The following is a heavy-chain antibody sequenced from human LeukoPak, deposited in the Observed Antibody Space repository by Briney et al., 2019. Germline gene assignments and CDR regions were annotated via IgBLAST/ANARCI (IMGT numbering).Heavy chain of an antibody. CDR3: ARDGGYGDYNLLYYYYGMDV. CDR1: GYTFTGYY. D-gene: IGHD4-17*01. J-gene: IGHJ6*02. V-gene: IGHV1-2*02. CDR2: INPNNGVT. Sequence: SETVSFKASGYTFTGYYMHWVRQAPRHAREWLEWINPNNGVTNCAQKFQGSVTMNRDKSIRTAYMELSRLRSDDTAVYYCARDGGYGDYNLLYYYYGMDVWGQGTTVTVYS.